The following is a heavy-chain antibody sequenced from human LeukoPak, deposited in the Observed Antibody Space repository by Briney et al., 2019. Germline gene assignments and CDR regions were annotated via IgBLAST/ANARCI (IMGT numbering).Heavy chain of an antibody. Sequence: ASVKVSCKASGYTFTGYYMHWVRQAPGQGLEWMGWINPNSGGTNYAQKFQGRVTMTRDTSISTAYMELGRLRSDDTAVYYCARARALTGDYFDYWGQGTLVTVSS. D-gene: IGHD7-27*01. CDR2: INPNSGGT. J-gene: IGHJ4*02. V-gene: IGHV1-2*02. CDR3: ARARALTGDYFDY. CDR1: GYTFTGYY.